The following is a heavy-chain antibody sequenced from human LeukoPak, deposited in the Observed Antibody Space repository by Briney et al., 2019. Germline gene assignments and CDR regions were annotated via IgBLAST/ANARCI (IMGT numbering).Heavy chain of an antibody. V-gene: IGHV3-74*01. Sequence: GGSLRLSCAASGYTFSTYWMHWIRQGPGKGLVWVSRINEDGSSTSYADSVRGRFTISRDNAKNTLYLQMKSLRAEDTAVYYCTRDTFGACDSWGQGTLVTVSS. D-gene: IGHD3-10*01. CDR2: INEDGSST. CDR3: TRDTFGACDS. J-gene: IGHJ4*02. CDR1: GYTFSTYW.